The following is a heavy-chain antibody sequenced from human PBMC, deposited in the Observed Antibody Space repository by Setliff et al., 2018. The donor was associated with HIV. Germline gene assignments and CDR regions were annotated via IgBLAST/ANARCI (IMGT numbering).Heavy chain of an antibody. Sequence: PSETLSLTCAVYGGSFSGYYWSWIRQPPGKGLEWIGHIYKSGTTNYSPSLKSRVTISAGPSKNQFSLKLTSVTAADTAVYYCGRLSETAMASFDSWGQGILVTVSS. CDR2: IYKSGTT. D-gene: IGHD2-21*02. CDR3: GRLSETAMASFDS. CDR1: GGSFSGYY. J-gene: IGHJ4*02. V-gene: IGHV4-59*08.